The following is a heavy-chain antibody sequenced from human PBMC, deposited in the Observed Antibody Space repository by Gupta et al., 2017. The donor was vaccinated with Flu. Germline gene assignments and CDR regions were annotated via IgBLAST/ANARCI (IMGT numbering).Heavy chain of an antibody. D-gene: IGHD1-1*01. CDR2: IRNKANFYHT. V-gene: IGHV3-72*01. Sequence: PGKGLEWVARIRNKANFYHTDYAASVKGRFTTSRDDSTNSLFLQMNILKTEDTAMYYCVRVQLGAFFSKVFDYWGQGTLVTVSS. CDR3: VRVQLGAFFSKVFDY. J-gene: IGHJ4*02.